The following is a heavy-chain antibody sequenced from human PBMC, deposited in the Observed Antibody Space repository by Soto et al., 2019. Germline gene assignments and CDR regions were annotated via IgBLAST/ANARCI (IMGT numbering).Heavy chain of an antibody. CDR1: GGSISSSSYY. CDR2: IYYSGST. CDR3: STTGIVVVVAAPLPSFNYYYGMDV. V-gene: IGHV4-39*01. J-gene: IGHJ6*02. Sequence: SETLSLTCTVSGGSISSSSYYWGWIRQPPGKGLEWIGSIYYSGSTYYNPSLKSRVTISVDTSKNQFSLKLSSVTAADTAVYYCSTTGIVVVVAAPLPSFNYYYGMDVWGQGTTVTVS. D-gene: IGHD2-15*01.